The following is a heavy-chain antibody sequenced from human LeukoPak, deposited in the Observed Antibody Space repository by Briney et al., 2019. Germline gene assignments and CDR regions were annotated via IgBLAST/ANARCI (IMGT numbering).Heavy chain of an antibody. CDR2: LHISGNT. V-gene: IGHV4-4*07. CDR3: ARDPLRSSFDL. D-gene: IGHD1-26*01. CDR1: GGSISANH. Sequence: SETLSLTCTVSGGSISANHWVWVRQPAGKGLEWIGRLHISGNTNYNPSLKSRVTISLDTSKNQFSLRMTSATAADTAVYFCARDPLRSSFDLWGQGILVSVSS. J-gene: IGHJ4*02.